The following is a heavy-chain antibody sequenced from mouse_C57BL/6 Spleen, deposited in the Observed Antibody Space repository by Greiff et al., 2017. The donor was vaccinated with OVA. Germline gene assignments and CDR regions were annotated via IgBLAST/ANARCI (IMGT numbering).Heavy chain of an antibody. CDR2: INPGSGGT. D-gene: IGHD2-2*01. CDR1: GYAFTNSL. Sequence: QVQLQQSGAELVRPGTSVKVSCKASGYAFTNSLIEWVKQRPGQGLEWIGVINPGSGGTTYNEKFKGKATLTADKSSSTAYMQLSSLTSEDSAVYFCARESHGVTTRRGHYFDYWGQGTTLTVSS. J-gene: IGHJ2*01. CDR3: ARESHGVTTRRGHYFDY. V-gene: IGHV1-54*01.